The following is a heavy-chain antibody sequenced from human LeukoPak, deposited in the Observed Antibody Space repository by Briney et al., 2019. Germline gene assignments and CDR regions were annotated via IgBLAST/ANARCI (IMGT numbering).Heavy chain of an antibody. J-gene: IGHJ3*02. D-gene: IGHD3-16*01. CDR2: IYSGGGT. Sequence: GGSLRLSCAASGFTVSSNYMNWVRQAPGKGLEWVSFIYSGGGTYYVDSVKGRFTISRDNSKNTVYLQMNSLRAEDTAMYYCARDRLGGDGLDIWGQGTMVTVSS. V-gene: IGHV3-53*01. CDR3: ARDRLGGDGLDI. CDR1: GFTVSSNY.